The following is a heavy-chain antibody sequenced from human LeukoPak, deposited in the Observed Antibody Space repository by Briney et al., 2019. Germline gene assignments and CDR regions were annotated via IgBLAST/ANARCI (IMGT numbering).Heavy chain of an antibody. V-gene: IGHV3-11*01. CDR1: EFTLSAYY. CDR2: ISGGGGAI. CDR3: AREDGYKGPFDL. D-gene: IGHD5-24*01. Sequence: GGSLRLSCVASEFTLSAYYMTWIRQAPGKGLERVSSISGGGGAIYYSDSVKGRFTISRDNAKNSLYLQMNSLRVEDTAVYYCAREDGYKGPFDLWGQGTLVTVSS. J-gene: IGHJ5*02.